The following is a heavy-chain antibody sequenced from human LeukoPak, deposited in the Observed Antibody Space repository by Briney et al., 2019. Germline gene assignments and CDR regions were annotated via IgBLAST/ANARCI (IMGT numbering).Heavy chain of an antibody. J-gene: IGHJ4*02. D-gene: IGHD6-19*01. CDR1: GFTFSSYA. CDR3: AKEFSSGYYGYYFDY. Sequence: PGGSLRLSCAASGFTFSSYAMSWVRQAPGKGLEWVSTISGSGGSTNYADSVKGRFTISRDNSKNTLYLQMNSLRAEDTAVYYCAKEFSSGYYGYYFDYWGQGTLVTVSS. CDR2: ISGSGGST. V-gene: IGHV3-23*01.